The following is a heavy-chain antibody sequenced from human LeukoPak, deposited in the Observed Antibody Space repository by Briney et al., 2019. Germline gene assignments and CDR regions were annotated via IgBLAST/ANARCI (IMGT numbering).Heavy chain of an antibody. CDR1: GSTFSNYA. CDR2: VSIGCGRT. V-gene: IGHV3-23*01. Sequence: GGSLRLSCAASGSTFSNYAMSWVRQAPGKGLGWVSAVSIGCGRTNYERSVKGRFTISRDSPKNTLYLQMNSLRADDTAVYYCAKDQAGYNFWSDSWGQGTLVTVSS. CDR3: AKDQAGYNFWSDS. D-gene: IGHD3-3*01. J-gene: IGHJ4*02.